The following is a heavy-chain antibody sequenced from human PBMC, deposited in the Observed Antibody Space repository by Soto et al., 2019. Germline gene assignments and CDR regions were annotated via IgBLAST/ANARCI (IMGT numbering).Heavy chain of an antibody. J-gene: IGHJ4*02. CDR3: AREYSGYPGCFDY. V-gene: IGHV1-69*13. Sequence: ASVKVSCKASGGTFSSYAISWVRQAPGQGLEWMGGIIPIFGTANYAQKFQGRVTITADESTSTAYMELSSLRSEDTAVYYCAREYSGYPGCFDYWGQGTLVTVSS. D-gene: IGHD5-12*01. CDR2: IIPIFGTA. CDR1: GGTFSSYA.